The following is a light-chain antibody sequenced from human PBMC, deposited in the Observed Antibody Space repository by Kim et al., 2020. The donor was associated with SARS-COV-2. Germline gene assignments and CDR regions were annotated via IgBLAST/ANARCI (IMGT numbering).Light chain of an antibody. CDR3: QQYYYRPLT. Sequence: DTQMTQSPSSLSASVGDRVTITCRASQRISNFLSWYQQKSGRAPKLLIYAASSLQSGVPSRFSGSGSGTDFTLTISSLQPEDFATYYCQQYYYRPLTFGGGTKVDIK. CDR2: AAS. V-gene: IGKV1-39*01. J-gene: IGKJ4*01. CDR1: QRISNF.